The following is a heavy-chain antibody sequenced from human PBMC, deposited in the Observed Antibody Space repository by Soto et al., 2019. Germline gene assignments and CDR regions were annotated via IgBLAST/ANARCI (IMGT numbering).Heavy chain of an antibody. CDR3: ARAEPYSTSSPFDY. CDR2: MNPNSGNT. D-gene: IGHD6-6*01. J-gene: IGHJ4*02. CDR1: GYTFTNYN. Sequence: QVQLVQSGAEVKKPGASVKVSCKTSGYTFTNYNINWVRQATGQGLEWMGWMNPNSGNTGYAQKLHGRVTMTRNTSITPAYMELSSLRSGDTAVYYCARAEPYSTSSPFDYWGQGTLVTVSS. V-gene: IGHV1-8*01.